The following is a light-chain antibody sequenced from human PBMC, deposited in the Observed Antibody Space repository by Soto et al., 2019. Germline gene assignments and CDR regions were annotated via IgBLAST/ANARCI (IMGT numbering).Light chain of an antibody. CDR2: EVT. J-gene: IGLJ1*01. Sequence: QSALTQPASVSGSPGQSITISCTGTSSDVGGYNYVSWYQQHPGQVPKLTIYEVTNRPSGVSSRFSGSKSGNTASLTISGLQAEDEADYYCSSYAGSSTYAFGTGTKVTVL. CDR3: SSYAGSSTYA. V-gene: IGLV2-14*01. CDR1: SSDVGGYNY.